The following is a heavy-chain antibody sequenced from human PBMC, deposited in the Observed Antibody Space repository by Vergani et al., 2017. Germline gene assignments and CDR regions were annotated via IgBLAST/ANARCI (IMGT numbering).Heavy chain of an antibody. CDR3: ARAGDYDILTGLDY. CDR1: GFTFSSYW. V-gene: IGHV3-7*01. J-gene: IGHJ4*02. D-gene: IGHD3-9*01. CDR2: IKQDGSEK. Sequence: EVQLVESGGGLVQPGGSLRLSCAASGFTFSSYWMSWVRQAPGKGLEWVANIKQDGSEKYYVDSVKGRFTISRDNAKNSLYLQMNSLRAEDTAVYYCARAGDYDILTGLDYWGQGTLVTVSS.